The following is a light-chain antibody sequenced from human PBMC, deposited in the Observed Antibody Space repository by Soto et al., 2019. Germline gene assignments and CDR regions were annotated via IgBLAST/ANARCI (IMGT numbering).Light chain of an antibody. CDR1: SSNSGAGYD. V-gene: IGLV1-40*01. CDR2: GNS. CDR3: QSYDMSLSGSV. Sequence: QSVLTQAPSVSGAPGQSVTISCTGSSSNSGAGYDVHWYQQLPGTAPKLLIYGNSNRPSGVPDRFSGSKSGTSASLAITGLQAEDEADYYCQSYDMSLSGSVFGTGTKLTVL. J-gene: IGLJ1*01.